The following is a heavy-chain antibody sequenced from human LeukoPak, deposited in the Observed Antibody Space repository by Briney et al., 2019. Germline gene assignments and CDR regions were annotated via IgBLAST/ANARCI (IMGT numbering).Heavy chain of an antibody. CDR1: GFTFSSYG. J-gene: IGHJ4*02. V-gene: IGHV3-30*18. D-gene: IGHD1-26*01. CDR2: ISNDGSNK. CDR3: AKETGRWELE. Sequence: GGSLRLSCAASGFTFSSYGIHWVRQAPGKGLECVAVISNDGSNKYYADSVKGTFTISRDNSKNTLYLQMNSLRAEDTAVYYCAKETGRWELEWGQGTLVTVSS.